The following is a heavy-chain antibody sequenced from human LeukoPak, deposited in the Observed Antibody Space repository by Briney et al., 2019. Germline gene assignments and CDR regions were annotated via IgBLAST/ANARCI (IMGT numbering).Heavy chain of an antibody. CDR3: ARREFGGDYDGSGYYDY. CDR2: IYYSGST. V-gene: IGHV4-30-4*01. J-gene: IGHJ4*02. Sequence: SETLSLTCTVSGGSISSGDYYWSWIRQPPGKGLEWIGYIYYSGSTYYNPSLKSRVTISVDTSKNQFSLKLSSVTAADTAVYYCARREFGGDYDGSGYYDYWGQGTLVTVSS. D-gene: IGHD3-22*01. CDR1: GGSISSGDYY.